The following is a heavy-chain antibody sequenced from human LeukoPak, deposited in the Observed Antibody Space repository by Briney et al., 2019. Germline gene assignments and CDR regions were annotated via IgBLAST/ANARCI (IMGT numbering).Heavy chain of an antibody. CDR3: ARQMNTVTADY. D-gene: IGHD4-17*01. V-gene: IGHV4-34*01. Sequence: SETLSLTCAVYGGSFSGYYWSWIRQPPGEGLEWIGEINHSGSTNYNPSLNSRVTISIDTSKNQFSLRLSSVTAADTAVYYCARQMNTVTADYWGQGTLVTVSS. J-gene: IGHJ4*02. CDR1: GGSFSGYY. CDR2: INHSGST.